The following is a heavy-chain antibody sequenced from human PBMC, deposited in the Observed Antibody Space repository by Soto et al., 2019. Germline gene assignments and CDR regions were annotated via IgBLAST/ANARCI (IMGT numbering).Heavy chain of an antibody. CDR2: IYYSGST. CDR1: GGSISSYY. D-gene: IGHD3-10*01. CDR3: ARALLWFGELSYYMDV. Sequence: SETLSLTCTVSGGSISSYYWSWIRQPPWKGLEWIGYIYYSGSTNYNPSLKSRVTISVDTSKNQFSLKLSSVTAADTAVYYCARALLWFGELSYYMDVWGKGTTVTVSS. J-gene: IGHJ6*03. V-gene: IGHV4-59*01.